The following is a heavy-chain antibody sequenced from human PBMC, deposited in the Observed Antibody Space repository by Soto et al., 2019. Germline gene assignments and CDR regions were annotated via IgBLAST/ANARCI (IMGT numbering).Heavy chain of an antibody. V-gene: IGHV1-46*03. D-gene: IGHD2-21*02. CDR2: IHPSVGST. CDR1: GYTFSTYY. CDR3: ASGGLIVVVTASFDY. J-gene: IGHJ4*02. Sequence: QVQLVQSGAEVKKPGASVKVSCKASGYTFSTYYLHWVRQAPGQGLEWMGIIHPSVGSTTYAQKSLGRVTMTSDTPTSTAFMELSSVRYEYTAAYYCASGGLIVVVTASFDYCGQGTLVTVSS.